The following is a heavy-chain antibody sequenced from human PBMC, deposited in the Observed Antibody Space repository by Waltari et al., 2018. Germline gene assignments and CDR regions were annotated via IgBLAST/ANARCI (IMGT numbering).Heavy chain of an antibody. D-gene: IGHD6-19*01. CDR2: ISGSGGST. CDR3: ANSGVAVAGYDL. Sequence: EVQLLESGGGLVQPGGSLRLACEASGFTFSSYAIGRVRQAPGKGLEWVSAISGSGGSTYYADSVKGRFTSSRDNSKNTLYLQMNSLRAEDTAVYYCANSGVAVAGYDLWGRGTLVTVSS. CDR1: GFTFSSYA. J-gene: IGHJ2*01. V-gene: IGHV3-23*01.